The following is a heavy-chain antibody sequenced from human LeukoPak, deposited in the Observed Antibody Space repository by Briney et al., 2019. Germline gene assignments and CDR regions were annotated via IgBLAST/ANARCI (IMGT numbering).Heavy chain of an antibody. CDR1: GFTFSSYA. CDR3: AGWGSTSCYDY. D-gene: IGHD2-2*01. J-gene: IGHJ4*02. V-gene: IGHV3-64*01. Sequence: GGSLRLSCAASGFTFSSYAMHWVRQAPGKGLEYVSAISTNGGSTYYANSVEGRSTISRDNSKNTLYLQMGSVRAEDMAVYYCAGWGSTSCYDYWGQGTLVTVSS. CDR2: ISTNGGST.